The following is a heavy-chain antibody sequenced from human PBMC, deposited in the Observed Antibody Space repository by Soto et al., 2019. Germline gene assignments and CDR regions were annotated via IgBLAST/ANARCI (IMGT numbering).Heavy chain of an antibody. Sequence: GASVKASCKASGYTFPSYDINWVRQATGQGLEWMGWMNPNSGNTGYAQKFQGRVTMTRNTSISTAYMELSSLRSEDTAVYYCARALGAVGHYYYYMDVWGKGTTVTVSS. CDR2: MNPNSGNT. V-gene: IGHV1-8*01. D-gene: IGHD3-16*01. CDR1: GYTFPSYD. CDR3: ARALGAVGHYYYYMDV. J-gene: IGHJ6*03.